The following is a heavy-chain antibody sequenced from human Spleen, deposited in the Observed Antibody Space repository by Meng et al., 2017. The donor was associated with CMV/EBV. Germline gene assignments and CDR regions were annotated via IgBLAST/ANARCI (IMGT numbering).Heavy chain of an antibody. CDR2: IYTSGST. CDR1: GGSISSYY. J-gene: IGHJ5*02. Sequence: QGQVQESGPGLVNPSETLSPPCTVSGGSISSYYWSWIRQPAGKGLEWIGRIYTSGSTNYNPSLKSRVTISVDTSKNQFSLKLSSVTAADTAVYYCASLRGDYCSSTSCYVDPWGQGTLVTVSS. D-gene: IGHD2-2*01. CDR3: ASLRGDYCSSTSCYVDP. V-gene: IGHV4-4*07.